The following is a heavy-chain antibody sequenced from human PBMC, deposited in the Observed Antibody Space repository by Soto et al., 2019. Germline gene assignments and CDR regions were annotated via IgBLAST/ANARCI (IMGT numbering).Heavy chain of an antibody. J-gene: IGHJ3*02. Sequence: GTSVKVSFKASGYSFTRYGISWVRQAPGQRPEWMGWISGDNGDTTYAQKFQGRVTLTTDTSTSTVYMELRSLRSDDTAVFYCARDDASGSRARAFDIWGQGTMVTVSS. CDR1: GYSFTRYG. V-gene: IGHV1-18*01. D-gene: IGHD2-15*01. CDR2: ISGDNGDT. CDR3: ARDDASGSRARAFDI.